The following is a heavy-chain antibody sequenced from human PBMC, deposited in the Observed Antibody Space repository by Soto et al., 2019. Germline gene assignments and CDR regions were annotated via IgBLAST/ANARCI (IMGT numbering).Heavy chain of an antibody. CDR3: ARDSIRLTGDYYYMDV. D-gene: IGHD3-10*01. CDR2: IYYSGST. V-gene: IGHV4-59*01. CDR1: GGSISSYY. Sequence: SETLSLTCTVSGGSISSYYWSWIRQPPGKGLEWIGYIYYSGSTNYNPSLKSRVTISVDTSKNQFSLKLSSVTAADTAVYYCARDSIRLTGDYYYMDVWGKGTTVTVSS. J-gene: IGHJ6*03.